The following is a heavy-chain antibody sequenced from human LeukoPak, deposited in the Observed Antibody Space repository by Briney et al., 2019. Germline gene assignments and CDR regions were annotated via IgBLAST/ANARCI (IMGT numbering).Heavy chain of an antibody. Sequence: ASVKVSCKASGYIFISYYIHWVRQAPGQGLEWLGVINPSGGSTSYAQKFQGRVTMTRDTSTSTVYMELSSLRSEDTAVYYCARSSKDSSAYYGYWGQGTLVTVSS. J-gene: IGHJ4*02. V-gene: IGHV1-46*01. CDR1: GYIFISYY. CDR3: ARSSKDSSAYYGY. CDR2: INPSGGST. D-gene: IGHD3-22*01.